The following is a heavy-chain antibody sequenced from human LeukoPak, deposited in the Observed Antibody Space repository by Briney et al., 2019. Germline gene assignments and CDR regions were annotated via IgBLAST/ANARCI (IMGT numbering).Heavy chain of an antibody. CDR3: ARDRGPRYDYVWGSYLPDAFDI. J-gene: IGHJ3*02. D-gene: IGHD3-16*02. V-gene: IGHV4-34*01. CDR2: INHSGST. Sequence: SETLSLTCAVYGGSFSGYYWSWIRQPPGKGLEWIGEINHSGSTNYNPSLKSRVTISVDTSKNQFSLKLSSVTAADTAVYYCARDRGPRYDYVWGSYLPDAFDIWGQGTMVTVSS. CDR1: GGSFSGYY.